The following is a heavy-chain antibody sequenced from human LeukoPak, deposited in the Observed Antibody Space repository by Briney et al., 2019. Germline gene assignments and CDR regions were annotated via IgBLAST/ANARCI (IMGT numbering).Heavy chain of an antibody. CDR3: AREHDYDFWSGLSDY. J-gene: IGHJ4*02. V-gene: IGHV3-11*01. Sequence: GVSLRLSCAASGFTFSDYYMSWIRQAPGKGLEWVSYISSSGSTIYYADSVKGRFTISRDNAKNSLYLQMNSLRAEDTAVYYCAREHDYDFWSGLSDYWGQGTLVTVSS. D-gene: IGHD3-3*01. CDR1: GFTFSDYY. CDR2: ISSSGSTI.